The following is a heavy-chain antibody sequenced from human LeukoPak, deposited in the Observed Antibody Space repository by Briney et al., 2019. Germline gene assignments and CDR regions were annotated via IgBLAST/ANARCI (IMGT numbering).Heavy chain of an antibody. Sequence: GGSLRLSCAASGFTFSNYAMSWVRQAPGKGLEWVSSIRTNGGSTYYADSVKGRFTISRDNSRNRLYPQMNSLRAEDTAVYYCAKDIVVAGYYGMDVWGQGTTVTVSS. CDR1: GFTFSNYA. D-gene: IGHD2-21*01. CDR2: IRTNGGST. CDR3: AKDIVVAGYYGMDV. J-gene: IGHJ6*02. V-gene: IGHV3-23*01.